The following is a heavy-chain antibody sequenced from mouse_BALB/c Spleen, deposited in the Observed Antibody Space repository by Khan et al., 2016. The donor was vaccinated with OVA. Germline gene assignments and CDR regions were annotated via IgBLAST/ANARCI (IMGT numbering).Heavy chain of an antibody. Sequence: QVQLQQSGPELMKPGASVNISCKASGYTFTDYVINWVKQRTGQGLEWIGEIYPGSGTTYYNEKFKGKATLTADKSSNTAYLQLSRLKSEDSAVYFCAKNYASWVAYWGQGTLVTVSA. J-gene: IGHJ3*01. D-gene: IGHD1-1*02. CDR3: AKNYASWVAY. CDR2: IYPGSGTT. V-gene: IGHV1-77*01. CDR1: GYTFTDYV.